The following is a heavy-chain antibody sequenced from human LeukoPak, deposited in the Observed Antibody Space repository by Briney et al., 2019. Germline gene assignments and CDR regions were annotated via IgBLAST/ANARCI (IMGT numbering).Heavy chain of an antibody. Sequence: ASVVSCKASGYTFPSHDINWVRQATGQGLEWMGWINPISGDTGYAQNFQGRVTITRDTSIGTAYMELSSLRSEDTAVYYCARALSGSYLFYYFDYWGQGTLVTVSS. D-gene: IGHD1-26*01. CDR1: GYTFPSHD. CDR2: INPISGDT. V-gene: IGHV1-8*03. J-gene: IGHJ4*02. CDR3: ARALSGSYLFYYFDY.